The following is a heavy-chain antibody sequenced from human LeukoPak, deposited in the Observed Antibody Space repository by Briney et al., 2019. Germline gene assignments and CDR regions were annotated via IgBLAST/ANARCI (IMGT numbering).Heavy chain of an antibody. CDR3: ARGPYSYDSSGAFDI. Sequence: PSETLSLTCTVSGGSINSGSFYWSWIRQPAGKGLEWIGRLYPSGATNYNPSLNSRGTISVDTSKNQFSLKLSSVTAADTAVYFCARGPYSYDSSGAFDIWGQGTMVTVSS. J-gene: IGHJ3*02. CDR2: LYPSGAT. CDR1: GGSINSGSFY. V-gene: IGHV4-61*02. D-gene: IGHD3-22*01.